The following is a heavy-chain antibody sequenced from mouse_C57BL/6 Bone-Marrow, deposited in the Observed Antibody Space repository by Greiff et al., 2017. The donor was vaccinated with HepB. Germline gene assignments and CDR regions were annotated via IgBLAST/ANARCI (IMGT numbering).Heavy chain of an antibody. D-gene: IGHD3-2*02. Sequence: VKLMESGPGLVAPSQSLSITCTVSGFSLTSYGVDWVRQSPGKGLEWLGVIWGVGSTNYNLALKSRLSISKDNSKSQVFLKMNSLQTDDTAMYYCASDWDSSGFAYWGQGTLVTVSA. CDR2: IWGVGST. CDR3: ASDWDSSGFAY. V-gene: IGHV2-6*01. J-gene: IGHJ3*01. CDR1: GFSLTSYG.